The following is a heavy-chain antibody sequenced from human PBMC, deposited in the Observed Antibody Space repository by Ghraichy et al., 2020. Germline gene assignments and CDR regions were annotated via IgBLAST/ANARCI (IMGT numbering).Heavy chain of an antibody. J-gene: IGHJ4*02. CDR2: IFSDGNNK. CDR1: GFNFRNYG. D-gene: IGHD4-23*01. CDR3: ARGYYGGSVDFDY. V-gene: IGHV3-33*01. Sequence: GESLNISCVASGFNFRNYGMHWVRQAPGKGLEWVALIFSDGNNKIYADPVKGRFTVSRDNSKNTLFLQMTSLSADDTAVYYCARGYYGGSVDFDYWGQGTLVAVSS.